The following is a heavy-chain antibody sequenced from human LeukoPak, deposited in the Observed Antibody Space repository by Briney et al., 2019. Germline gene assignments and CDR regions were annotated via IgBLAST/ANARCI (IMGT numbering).Heavy chain of an antibody. CDR3: AREVSDFSGTYDWFDP. V-gene: IGHV1-46*02. D-gene: IGHD1-26*01. CDR1: RSSFNDYS. J-gene: IGHJ5*02. Sequence: GASVKVSCKASRSSFNDYSFHWVRQAPGQGLEYMGRVNPTGGGTRYAQKFQGRVTMTRDMSTSTVYMDLTSLRADDTAVYYCAREVSDFSGTYDWFDPWGQGTLVTVSS. CDR2: VNPTGGGT.